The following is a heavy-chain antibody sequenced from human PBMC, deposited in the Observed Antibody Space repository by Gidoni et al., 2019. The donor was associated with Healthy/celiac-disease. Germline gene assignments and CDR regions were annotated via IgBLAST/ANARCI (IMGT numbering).Heavy chain of an antibody. Sequence: QVQLQQWGAGLLKPSETLSLTCAVYGGSFSGYYWSWIRQPPGKGLEWIGEINHSGSTNYNPSLKSRVTISVDTSKNQFSLKLSSVTAADTAVYYCARGGAARRRAHQNWFDPWGQGTLVTVSS. CDR1: GGSFSGYY. CDR2: INHSGST. V-gene: IGHV4-34*01. D-gene: IGHD6-6*01. J-gene: IGHJ5*02. CDR3: ARGGAARRRAHQNWFDP.